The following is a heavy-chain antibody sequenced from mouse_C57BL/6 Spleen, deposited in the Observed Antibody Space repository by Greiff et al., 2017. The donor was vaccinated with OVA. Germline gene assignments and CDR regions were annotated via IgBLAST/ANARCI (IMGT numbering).Heavy chain of an antibody. CDR2: ISSGSSTI. J-gene: IGHJ4*01. V-gene: IGHV5-17*01. Sequence: DVMLVESGGGLVKPGGSLKLSCAASGFTFSDYGMHWVRQAPEKGLEWVAYISSGSSTIYYADTVKGRFTISRDNAKNTLFLQMTSLRSEDTAMYYCARQPYYAMDYWGQGTSVTVSS. CDR1: GFTFSDYG. CDR3: ARQPYYAMDY.